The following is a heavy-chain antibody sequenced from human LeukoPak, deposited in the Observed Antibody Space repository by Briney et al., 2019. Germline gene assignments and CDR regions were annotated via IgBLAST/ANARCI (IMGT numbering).Heavy chain of an antibody. CDR1: GYTFTSYG. J-gene: IGHJ3*02. V-gene: IGHV1-18*01. CDR3: ARSIAAAGRNDAFDI. D-gene: IGHD6-13*01. CDR2: ISAYNGNT. Sequence: ASVKVSCKASGYTFTSYGISWVRQAPGQGLEGLGWISAYNGNTNYAQKLQGRVTMTTDTSTSTAYMELRSLRSDDTAVYYCARSIAAAGRNDAFDIWGQGTMVTVSS.